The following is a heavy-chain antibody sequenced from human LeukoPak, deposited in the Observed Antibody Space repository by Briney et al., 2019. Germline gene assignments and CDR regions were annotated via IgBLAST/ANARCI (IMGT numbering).Heavy chain of an antibody. CDR1: GYTFTSYD. Sequence: ASVKVSCKASGYTFTSYDMHWVRQAPGQGLEWMIIINPSGDSTSYAQKFQGRVTVTRDTSTSTVYMELSSLRSEDTAVYYCASVLYCGADCYSGRYFFDYWGQGTLVTVSS. CDR2: INPSGDST. CDR3: ASVLYCGADCYSGRYFFDY. J-gene: IGHJ4*02. V-gene: IGHV1-46*01. D-gene: IGHD2-21*02.